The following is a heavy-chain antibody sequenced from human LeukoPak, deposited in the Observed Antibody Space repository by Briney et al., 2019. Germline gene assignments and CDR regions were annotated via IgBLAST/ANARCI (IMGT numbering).Heavy chain of an antibody. V-gene: IGHV3-30*02. CDR2: IQFDGSSA. Sequence: GGSLRLSCAASGFTFDDYGMHWVRQAPGKGLEWVAFIQFDGSSAYYVDSVKGRFSFSRDNSKNTLYLQMNSLRNEDTAVYYCVKGSGWYFDYWGQGTLVTVSS. CDR3: VKGSGWYFDY. D-gene: IGHD6-19*01. CDR1: GFTFDDYG. J-gene: IGHJ4*02.